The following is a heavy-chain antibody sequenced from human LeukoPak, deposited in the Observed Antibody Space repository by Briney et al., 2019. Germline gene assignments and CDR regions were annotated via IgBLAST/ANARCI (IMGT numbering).Heavy chain of an antibody. J-gene: IGHJ4*02. CDR3: AKAEVEYYYDSSGYSDY. V-gene: IGHV3-23*01. Sequence: GGSLRLSCAASGFTFSSYAMSWVRQAPGKGLEWVSAISGSGGSTYYADSVKGRFTSSRDNSKNTLYLQMNSLRAEDTAVYYCAKAEVEYYYDSSGYSDYWGQGTLVTVSS. D-gene: IGHD3-22*01. CDR2: ISGSGGST. CDR1: GFTFSSYA.